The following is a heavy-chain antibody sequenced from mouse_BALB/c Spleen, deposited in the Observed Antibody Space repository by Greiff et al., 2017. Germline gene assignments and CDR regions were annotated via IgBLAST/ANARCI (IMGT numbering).Heavy chain of an antibody. J-gene: IGHJ4*01. D-gene: IGHD2-1*01. CDR1: GYAFTNYL. CDR2: INPGSGGT. CDR3: ARSGNYVYYAMDY. V-gene: IGHV1-54*03. Sequence: VQLQESGAELVRPGTSVKVSCKASGYAFTNYLIEWVKQRPGQGLEWIGVINPGSGGTNYNEKFKGKATLTADKSSSTAYMQLSSLTSDDSAVYCCARSGNYVYYAMDYWGQGTSVTVSS.